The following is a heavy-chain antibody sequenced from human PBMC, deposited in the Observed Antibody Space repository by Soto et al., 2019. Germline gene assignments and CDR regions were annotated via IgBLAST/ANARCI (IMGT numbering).Heavy chain of an antibody. CDR2: MNPNSGDT. V-gene: IGHV1-8*01. Sequence: QVQLVQSGAEVKKPGASVKVSCKTSGYMFTTYDIMWVRQATGQGLEWVGGMNPNSGDTGYAQKLQARVTMTWDPSSSTAYMELINLRSDDTAVYYCARAATYYHVLGSVADYWGQGTLVTVSS. CDR3: ARAATYYHVLGSVADY. CDR1: GYMFTTYD. D-gene: IGHD3-10*01. J-gene: IGHJ4*02.